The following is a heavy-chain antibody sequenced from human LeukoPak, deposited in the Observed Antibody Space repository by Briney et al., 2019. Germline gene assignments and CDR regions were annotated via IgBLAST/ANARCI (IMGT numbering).Heavy chain of an antibody. D-gene: IGHD3-3*01. V-gene: IGHV1-69*05. CDR2: IIPIFGTA. CDR3: ARDHDFWSGYSENWFDP. CDR1: GGTFSSYA. J-gene: IGHJ5*02. Sequence: ASVTVSCTASGGTFSSYAISWVRQAPGPGLEWMGRIIPIFGTANYAQKFQGRVTITTDESTSTAYMELSSLRSEDTAVYYCARDHDFWSGYSENWFDPWGQGTLVTVSS.